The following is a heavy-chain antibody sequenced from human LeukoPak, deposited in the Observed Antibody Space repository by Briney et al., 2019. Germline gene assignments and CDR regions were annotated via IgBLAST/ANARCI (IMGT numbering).Heavy chain of an antibody. CDR1: GDSISSYY. CDR2: IYYSGST. Sequence: SETLSLTCTVSGDSISSYYRSWMRQPPGKGLEWIGYIYYSGSTNYYPSLKSRVTISVDTSKNQFSLKLSSVTAADTAVYYCARESHYYGSGSYYKPFDYWGQGTLVTVSS. D-gene: IGHD3-10*01. J-gene: IGHJ4*02. V-gene: IGHV4-59*01. CDR3: ARESHYYGSGSYYKPFDY.